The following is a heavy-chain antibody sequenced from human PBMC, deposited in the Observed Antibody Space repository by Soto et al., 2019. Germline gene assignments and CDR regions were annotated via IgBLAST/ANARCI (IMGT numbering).Heavy chain of an antibody. CDR2: INPDASEK. V-gene: IGHV3-7*01. J-gene: IGHJ3*02. D-gene: IGHD3-10*01. Sequence: EVQLVESGGGLVQPGGSLRLSCAASGFTFSASWMTWVRQAPGKGLEWVANINPDASEKYYVNSVEGRFSISRDNAKNSLYLQVDSLRAGDTAVYHCGRIRGGGAYDMWGQGTMVTVSS. CDR1: GFTFSASW. CDR3: GRIRGGGAYDM.